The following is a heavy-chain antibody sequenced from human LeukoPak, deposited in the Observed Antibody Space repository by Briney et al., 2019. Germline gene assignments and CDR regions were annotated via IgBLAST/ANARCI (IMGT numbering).Heavy chain of an antibody. J-gene: IGHJ6*03. CDR2: INHSGST. V-gene: IGHV4-4*02. Sequence: SETLSLTCAVSGGSISSNNWWNWVRQTPGKGLEWIGEINHSGSTNYNPSLKSRVTISVDTSKNQFSLKLSSVTAADTAVYYCARGRVRGYYYYYYMDVWGKGTTVTVSS. CDR3: ARGRVRGYYYYYYMDV. D-gene: IGHD4-11*01. CDR1: GGSISSNNW.